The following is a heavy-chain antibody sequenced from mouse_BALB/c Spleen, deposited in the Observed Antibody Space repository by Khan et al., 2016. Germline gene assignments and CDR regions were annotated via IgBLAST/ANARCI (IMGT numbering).Heavy chain of an antibody. CDR2: ISCYNGAT. J-gene: IGHJ4*01. CDR1: GYSFTGYY. V-gene: IGHV1S34*01. Sequence: LVKPGASVKISCKASGYSFTGYYIHWVKQSHGKGLEWIGYISCYNGATNYNEKFRGKATFTVDTSSRTAFMKLNSLTSEDSAVYYGAREDYTGYYAMDYWGQGTSVTVSS. D-gene: IGHD2-4*01. CDR3: AREDYTGYYAMDY.